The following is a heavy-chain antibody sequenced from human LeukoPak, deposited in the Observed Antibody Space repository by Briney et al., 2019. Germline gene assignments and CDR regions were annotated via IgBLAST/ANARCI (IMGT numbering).Heavy chain of an antibody. Sequence: SETLSLTCTVSGGSISSYYWSWIRQPPGKGLEWIGSIYYGGSTYDNPSLKSRVTISVDTSKNQFSLKLSSVTAADSAVYYCARHPRGYSYGYWNWGQGTLVTVSS. CDR1: GGSISSYY. CDR2: IYYGGST. V-gene: IGHV4-59*05. D-gene: IGHD5-18*01. CDR3: ARHPRGYSYGYWN. J-gene: IGHJ4*02.